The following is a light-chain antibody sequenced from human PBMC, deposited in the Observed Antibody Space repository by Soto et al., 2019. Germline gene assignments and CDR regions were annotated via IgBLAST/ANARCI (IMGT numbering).Light chain of an antibody. CDR1: QGIGID. J-gene: IGKJ4*01. Sequence: DIQMTPSPSSLSASVGDRVTITCRASQGIGIDLGWYQQKPGKAPKRLIYGASSLQSGVPSRFSGSGSGTEFTLTISSLQPEDFATYYCLQHDTYPLTFGGGTKVDIK. V-gene: IGKV1-17*01. CDR2: GAS. CDR3: LQHDTYPLT.